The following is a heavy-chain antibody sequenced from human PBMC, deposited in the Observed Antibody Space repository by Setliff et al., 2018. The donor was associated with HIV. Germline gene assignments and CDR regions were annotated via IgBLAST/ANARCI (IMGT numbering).Heavy chain of an antibody. J-gene: IGHJ4*02. D-gene: IGHD6-13*01. CDR1: GGSFSAYS. V-gene: IGHV4-34*01. CDR3: ATSSSWSTFDY. CDR2: INYSGST. Sequence: SETLSLTCGVFGGSFSAYSWNWIRQPPGKGLEWIGEINYSGSTNYNTSLESRVTISRDTSKNQVSLKVSSVTAADTAVYYCATSSSWSTFDYWGQGTLVTVSS.